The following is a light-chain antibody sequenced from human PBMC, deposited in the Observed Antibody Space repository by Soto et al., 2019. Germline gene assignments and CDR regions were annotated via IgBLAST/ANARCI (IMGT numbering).Light chain of an antibody. CDR3: QHYDGSPQT. CDR2: GAS. V-gene: IGKV3-15*01. Sequence: TQSPDTLSVSQGERATLSCRASQSLRSYLAWYQQKPGQAPRLLIYGASTRATGIPARFSGSGSGTDFTLTISSLQSEDFAVYYCQHYDGSPQTFGQGTKVDIK. CDR1: QSLRSY. J-gene: IGKJ1*01.